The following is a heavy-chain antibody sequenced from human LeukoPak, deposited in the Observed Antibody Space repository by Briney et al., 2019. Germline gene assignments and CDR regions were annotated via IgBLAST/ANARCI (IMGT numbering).Heavy chain of an antibody. CDR3: ARLKQWSWCMDV. J-gene: IGHJ6*03. CDR1: GGSLSNYY. CDR2: IYHSGST. D-gene: IGHD6-19*01. V-gene: IGHV4-59*08. Sequence: SETLSLTCTVSGGSLSNYYWSWIRQPPGKELEWIGYIYHSGSTNYNPSLKSRVTISVVTSKNQFSLKLSSVTAADTAVYYCARLKQWSWCMDVWGKGTTVTVSS.